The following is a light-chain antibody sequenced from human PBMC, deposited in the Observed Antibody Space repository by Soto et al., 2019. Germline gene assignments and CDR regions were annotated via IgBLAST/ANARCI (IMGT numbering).Light chain of an antibody. CDR2: DAS. V-gene: IGKV1-5*01. J-gene: IGKJ1*01. CDR3: QQYNSYSWT. Sequence: DIQMTQSPSTLSASVGDRVTITCLASQSISSWLAWYQQKPGKAPKLLIYDASSLESGVPSRFSGSGSGTEFTLTISSLQPDDFATDYCQQYNSYSWTFGQGTKVEIK. CDR1: QSISSW.